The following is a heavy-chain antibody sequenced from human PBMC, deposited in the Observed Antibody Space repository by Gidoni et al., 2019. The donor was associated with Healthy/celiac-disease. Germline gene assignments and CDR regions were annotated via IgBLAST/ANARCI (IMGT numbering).Heavy chain of an antibody. D-gene: IGHD1-1*01. V-gene: IGHV1-69*18. CDR1: GGTFSSHA. CDR2: IIPIFGTA. J-gene: IGHJ6*02. Sequence: QVQLVQSGAEVKKPGSSVTVSCKASGGTFSSHAISWVRQAPGQGLEWMGRIIPIFGTANYAQKFQGRVTITADESTSTAYMELSSLRSEDTAVYYCARDLHQGTTAGFYYYGMDVWGQGTTVTVSS. CDR3: ARDLHQGTTAGFYYYGMDV.